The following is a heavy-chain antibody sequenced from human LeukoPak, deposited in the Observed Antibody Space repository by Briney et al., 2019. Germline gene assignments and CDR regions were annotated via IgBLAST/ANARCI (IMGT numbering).Heavy chain of an antibody. Sequence: SETLSLTRSVSGGSISGSSYYWGWIRQPPGKGLEWIGSMYYSGSSYYNPSLKSRVTISVDTSKNQFSLRLSSVTAADTAVYYCARHGPDSGYKEHFDYWGQGTLVTVSS. CDR1: GGSISGSSYY. J-gene: IGHJ4*02. D-gene: IGHD1-14*01. CDR2: MYYSGSS. CDR3: ARHGPDSGYKEHFDY. V-gene: IGHV4-39*01.